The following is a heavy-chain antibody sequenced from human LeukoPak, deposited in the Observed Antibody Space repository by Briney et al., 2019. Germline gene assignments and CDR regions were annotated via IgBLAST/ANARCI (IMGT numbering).Heavy chain of an antibody. CDR1: GFTFDDYA. CDR2: ISGDGGST. Sequence: PGGSLRLSCAASGFTFDDYAMHWVRQAPGKGLEWVSLISGDGGSTYYADSVKGRFTISRDNSKNTLYLQMNSLRAEDTAVYYCARENTTGSALEDAFDIWGQGTMVTVSS. J-gene: IGHJ3*02. CDR3: ARENTTGSALEDAFDI. D-gene: IGHD3-9*01. V-gene: IGHV3-43*02.